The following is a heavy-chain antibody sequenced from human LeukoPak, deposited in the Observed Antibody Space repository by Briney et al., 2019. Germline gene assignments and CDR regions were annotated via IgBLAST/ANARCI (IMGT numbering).Heavy chain of an antibody. V-gene: IGHV3-30*18. J-gene: IGHJ6*02. Sequence: GGSLRLSCAASGFTFSTYGMHWVRQAPGKGLEWVAVISYDGNNQYYADSVKGRFTISRDNSKNTLYLQMTSLRAEDTAMYYCAKEGYSGYDSRYYYAMDVWGQGTTVTVSS. CDR2: ISYDGNNQ. CDR1: GFTFSTYG. CDR3: AKEGYSGYDSRYYYAMDV. D-gene: IGHD5-12*01.